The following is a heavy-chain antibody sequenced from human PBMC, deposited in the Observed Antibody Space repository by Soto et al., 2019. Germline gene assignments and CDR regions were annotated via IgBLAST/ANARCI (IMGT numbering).Heavy chain of an antibody. D-gene: IGHD3-3*01. CDR1: GGSFSGYY. J-gene: IGHJ5*02. Sequence: KTSETLSLTCAVYGGSFSGYYWSWIRQPPGKGLEWIGEINHSGSTNYNPSLKSRVTISVDTSKNQFSLKLSSVTAADTAVYYCARVSAYYDFWSGYYNLWYNWFDPWGQGTLVTVSS. CDR3: ARVSAYYDFWSGYYNLWYNWFDP. CDR2: INHSGST. V-gene: IGHV4-34*01.